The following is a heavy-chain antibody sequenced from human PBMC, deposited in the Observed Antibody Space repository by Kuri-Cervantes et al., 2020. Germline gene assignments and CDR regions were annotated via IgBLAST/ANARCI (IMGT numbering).Heavy chain of an antibody. J-gene: IGHJ4*02. CDR1: GGTFSSYA. CDR3: ARVSGIAVAGNPDY. V-gene: IGHV1-18*01. D-gene: IGHD6-19*01. CDR2: ISAYNGNT. Sequence: ASVKVSCKASGGTFSSYAISWVRQAPGQGLEWMGWISAYNGNTNYAQKLQGRVTMTTDTSTSTAYMELRSLRSDDTAVYYCARVSGIAVAGNPDYWGQGTLVTVSS.